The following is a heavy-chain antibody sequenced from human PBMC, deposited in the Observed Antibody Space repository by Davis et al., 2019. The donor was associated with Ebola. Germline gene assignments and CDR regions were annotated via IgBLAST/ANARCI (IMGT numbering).Heavy chain of an antibody. J-gene: IGHJ4*02. Sequence: PGGSLRLSCAGSGFTFNDYAMNWVRQAPGKGLEWVSSISGSGTATYYADSVKGRFTISRDNSKNTLDLQMNSLRAEDTAVYYCARCTTLSSGYYDFWGQGTLVTVSS. CDR3: ARCTTLSSGYYDF. D-gene: IGHD6-19*01. CDR1: GFTFNDYA. CDR2: ISGSGTAT. V-gene: IGHV3-23*01.